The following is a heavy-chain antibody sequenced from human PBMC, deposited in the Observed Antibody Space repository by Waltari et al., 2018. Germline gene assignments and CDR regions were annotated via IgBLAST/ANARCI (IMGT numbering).Heavy chain of an antibody. J-gene: IGHJ4*02. CDR3: AIGGVETSWYWRY. D-gene: IGHD6-13*01. CDR1: GFPFSSSW. Sequence: EVQVVESGGGLVQPGGSLRLSCAASGFPFSSSWMTWVRQAPGRGVGWGGNIKTHGSETYYVDSVKCRFTSSRDNTKNSLYLQMSSLRAEDTAVYYCAIGGVETSWYWRYWGQGTLVTVSS. V-gene: IGHV3-7*01. CDR2: IKTHGSET.